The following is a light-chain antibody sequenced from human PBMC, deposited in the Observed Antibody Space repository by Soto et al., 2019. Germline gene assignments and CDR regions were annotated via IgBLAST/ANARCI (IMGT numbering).Light chain of an antibody. J-gene: IGKJ1*01. Sequence: EIVLTQSPATLSLSPGERATLSCRASQSVSSNLAWYQQKPGQTPRLLIYGASTRATGIPGRFSGSGSGTEFTLTISSLQSEDFAVYYCQQYNNWPRETFGQGTKVDIK. CDR2: GAS. V-gene: IGKV3-15*01. CDR3: QQYNNWPRET. CDR1: QSVSSN.